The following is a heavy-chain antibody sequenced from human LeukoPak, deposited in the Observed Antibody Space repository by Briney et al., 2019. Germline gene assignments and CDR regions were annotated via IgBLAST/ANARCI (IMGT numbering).Heavy chain of an antibody. J-gene: IGHJ6*02. D-gene: IGHD4-17*01. CDR3: ARSVSPLYYYYYGMDV. CDR2: IIPIFGTA. Sequence: GASVKVSCKASGGTFSSYAISWVRQAPGQGLEWMGGIIPIFGTANYAQKFQGRVTITADESTCTAYMELSSLRSEDTAVYYCARSVSPLYYYYYGMDVWGQGTTVTVSS. CDR1: GGTFSSYA. V-gene: IGHV1-69*13.